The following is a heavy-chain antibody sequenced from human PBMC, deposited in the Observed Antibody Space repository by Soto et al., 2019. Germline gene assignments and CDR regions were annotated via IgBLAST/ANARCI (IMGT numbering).Heavy chain of an antibody. D-gene: IGHD3-22*01. CDR2: ISYDGSNK. CDR1: GFTFSSYV. Sequence: GGSRRLSWAASGFTFSSYVMHWVRQAPGKGLEWVAVISYDGSNKYYADSVKGRFTISRDNSKNTLYLQMNSLRAEDTAVYYCAKDPTYYYDSSGYFYWGQGTLVTVSS. CDR3: AKDPTYYYDSSGYFY. V-gene: IGHV3-30*18. J-gene: IGHJ4*02.